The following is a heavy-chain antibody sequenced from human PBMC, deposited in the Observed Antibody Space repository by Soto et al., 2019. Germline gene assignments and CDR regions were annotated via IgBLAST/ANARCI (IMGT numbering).Heavy chain of an antibody. J-gene: IGHJ4*02. CDR1: GGSFSGYY. CDR3: ASYIAGGAGRAY. CDR2: INHSGST. Sequence: SETLSLTCAVYGGSFSGYYWSWIRQPPGKGLEWIGEINHSGSTNYNPSLKSRVTISVDTSKNHFSLKLSSVTTSDTAVYYCASYIAGGAGRAYWGQGHLVT. D-gene: IGHD1-26*01. V-gene: IGHV4-34*01.